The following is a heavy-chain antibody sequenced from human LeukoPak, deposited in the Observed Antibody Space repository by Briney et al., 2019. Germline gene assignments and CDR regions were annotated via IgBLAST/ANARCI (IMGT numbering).Heavy chain of an antibody. V-gene: IGHV3-9*03. CDR1: GFTFDDYA. CDR2: TSWNSGSI. Sequence: PGGSLRLSCAASGFTFDDYAMHWVRQAPGKGLEWVSGTSWNSGSIGYADSVKGRFTISRDNAKNSLYLQMNSLRAEDMALYYCAKSANYDFWSGYYPHWGKGTTVTVSS. D-gene: IGHD3-3*01. CDR3: AKSANYDFWSGYYPH. J-gene: IGHJ6*04.